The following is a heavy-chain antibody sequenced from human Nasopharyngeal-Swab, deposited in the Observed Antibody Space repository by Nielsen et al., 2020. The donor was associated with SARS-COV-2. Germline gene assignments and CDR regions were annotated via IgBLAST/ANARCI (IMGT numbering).Heavy chain of an antibody. Sequence: SETLSLTCTLSGGSISSYYWSWIRQPAGKGLEWIGRIYTSGSTNYNPSLKSRVTMSVDTSKNQFSLKLSSVTAADTAVYYCARDRSYCSGGSCYGGNWFDPWGQGTLVTVSS. J-gene: IGHJ5*02. CDR3: ARDRSYCSGGSCYGGNWFDP. CDR2: IYTSGST. D-gene: IGHD2-15*01. CDR1: GGSISSYY. V-gene: IGHV4-4*07.